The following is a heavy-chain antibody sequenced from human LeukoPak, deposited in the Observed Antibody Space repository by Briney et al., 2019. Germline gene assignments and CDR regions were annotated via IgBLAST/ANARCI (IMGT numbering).Heavy chain of an antibody. CDR3: ASNRGGSYFDY. D-gene: IGHD2-15*01. Sequence: SETLSLTCAVSGGSISSSSYYWGWIRQPPGKGLEWIGSIYYSGSTYYNPSLKSRVTISVDTSKNQFSLKLSSVTAADTAVYYCASNRGGSYFDYWGQGTLVTVSS. J-gene: IGHJ4*02. CDR2: IYYSGST. CDR1: GGSISSSSYY. V-gene: IGHV4-39*01.